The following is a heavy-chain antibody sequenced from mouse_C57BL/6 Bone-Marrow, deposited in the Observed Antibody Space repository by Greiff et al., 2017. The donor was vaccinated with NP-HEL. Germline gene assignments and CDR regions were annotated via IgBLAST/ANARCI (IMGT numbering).Heavy chain of an antibody. CDR1: GYTFTSYW. CDR3: ARGGDYYGSSPYWYFDV. CDR2: IDPSDSYT. J-gene: IGHJ1*03. Sequence: VQLQQPGAELVMPGASVKLSCKASGYTFTSYWMHWVKQRPGQGLEWIGEIDPSDSYTNYNQKFKGKSTLTVDKSSSTAYMQLSSLTSEDSAVYYCARGGDYYGSSPYWYFDVWGTGTTVTVSS. D-gene: IGHD1-1*01. V-gene: IGHV1-69*01.